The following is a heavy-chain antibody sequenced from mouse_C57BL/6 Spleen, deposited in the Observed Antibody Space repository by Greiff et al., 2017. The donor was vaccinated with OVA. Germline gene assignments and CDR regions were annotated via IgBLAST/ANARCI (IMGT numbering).Heavy chain of an antibody. CDR2: IHPNSGST. J-gene: IGHJ2*01. V-gene: IGHV1-64*01. CDR1: GYTITSYW. D-gene: IGHD2-13*01. CDR3: ARRDWDYFDY. Sequence: QVQLQQPGAELVKPGASVKLSCTASGYTITSYWMHWVKQRPGQGLEWIGMIHPNSGSTKYNEKFKSKATLTVDKSSSTAYMQLSSLTSEDSAGYYCARRDWDYFDYWGQGTTLTVSS.